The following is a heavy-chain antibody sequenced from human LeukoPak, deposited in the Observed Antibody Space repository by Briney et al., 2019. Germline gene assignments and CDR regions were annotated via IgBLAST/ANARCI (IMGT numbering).Heavy chain of an antibody. J-gene: IGHJ3*02. CDR3: ARDLAIMVGGEGDAFDI. CDR1: GGSISSYY. V-gene: IGHV4-59*01. CDR2: IYYSGST. Sequence: SETLSLTSTVPGGSISSYYWSWIRHPPGKGLEWIWYIYYSGSTNYNPSLKSRDTISVDTFKNPFSLNLSSVTAEDAAVYYCARDLAIMVGGEGDAFDIRGHGTMVTVSS. D-gene: IGHD3-10*01.